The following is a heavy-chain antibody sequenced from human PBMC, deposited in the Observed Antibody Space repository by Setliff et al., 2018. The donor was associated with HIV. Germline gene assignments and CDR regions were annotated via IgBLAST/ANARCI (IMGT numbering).Heavy chain of an antibody. CDR1: GGSISSYY. V-gene: IGHV4-4*07. Sequence: SETLSLTCTVSGGSISSYYWSWIRQPAGKGLEWIGRIYTSGSTNYNPSLKSRATMSVDTSKNQFSLKLSSVTAADTAVYYCARDGFWSGYIDYWGQGTLVTVSS. J-gene: IGHJ4*02. CDR3: ARDGFWSGYIDY. CDR2: IYTSGST. D-gene: IGHD3-3*01.